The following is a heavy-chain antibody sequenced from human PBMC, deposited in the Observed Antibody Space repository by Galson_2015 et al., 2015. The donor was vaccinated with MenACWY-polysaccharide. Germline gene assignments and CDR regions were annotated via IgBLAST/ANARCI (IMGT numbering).Heavy chain of an antibody. V-gene: IGHV3-43*02. J-gene: IGHJ4*02. Sequence: SLRLSCAASGFNFDSYAMHWVRQGPGKGLEWVSLIRGDGITTDYADSVKGRFTVSRDNSKNSLYLQMNSLRAEDTASYYCAKDYGDFGPDFWGQGTLVTVSS. CDR1: GFNFDSYA. CDR2: IRGDGITT. D-gene: IGHD4-17*01. CDR3: AKDYGDFGPDF.